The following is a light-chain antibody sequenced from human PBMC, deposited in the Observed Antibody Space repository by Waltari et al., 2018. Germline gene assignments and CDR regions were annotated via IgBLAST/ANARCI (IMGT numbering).Light chain of an antibody. CDR1: QSVSSSY. CDR2: GAS. V-gene: IGKV3-20*01. CDR3: QEYGSSPMFT. Sequence: ETVLTQSPDTLSLSPGERATLSCRASQSVSSSYLAWYQQKPGQAPRLLLYGASSRATSIPDRFSGSGSGTDFTLTISRLEPEDFAVYYCQEYGSSPMFTFGQGTKVEIK. J-gene: IGKJ2*01.